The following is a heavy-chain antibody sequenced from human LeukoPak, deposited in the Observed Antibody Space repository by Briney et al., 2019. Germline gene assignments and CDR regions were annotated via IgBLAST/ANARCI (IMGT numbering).Heavy chain of an antibody. CDR1: GLTFGDYA. CDR3: AKSSPSKY. J-gene: IGHJ4*02. D-gene: IGHD4-4*01. Sequence: GGSLRLSCTVSGLTFGDYAMSWVRQAPGKGLEWVSHIISSAASTDYADSVKGRFTISRDNSKNTLYLQMTSLRAEDTAVYYCAKSSPSKYWGQGTLVTVSS. V-gene: IGHV3-23*01. CDR2: IISSAAST.